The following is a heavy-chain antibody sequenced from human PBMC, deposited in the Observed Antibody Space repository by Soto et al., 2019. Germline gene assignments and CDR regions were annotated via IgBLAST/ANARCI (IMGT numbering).Heavy chain of an antibody. CDR1: GGSLRGYY. CDR3: ARGQEGVVATH. V-gene: IGHV4-34*01. Sequence: QVQLQQWGAGLLKPSETLSLNCAVTGGSLRGYYWSWLRQPPGKGLEWIGEVKDGGHTNYSPSLRGRVTISSDTSNNQFSLRLNSVTAADTGVYYCARGQEGVVATHWDQGSLVTVSS. CDR2: VKDGGHT. D-gene: IGHD5-12*01. J-gene: IGHJ4*02.